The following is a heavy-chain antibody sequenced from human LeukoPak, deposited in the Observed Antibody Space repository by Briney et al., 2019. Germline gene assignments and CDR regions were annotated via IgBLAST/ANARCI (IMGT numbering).Heavy chain of an antibody. CDR3: ARAVRGATCLGN. J-gene: IGHJ4*02. V-gene: IGHV1-46*01. CDR2: INPSGGST. CDR1: GYIFTTYY. Sequence: ASVKVSCKASGYIFTTYYMHWVRQAPGQGLEWMGIINPSGGSTSYAQKFQGRVTMTRDTSTSTVYMELSSLRSEDTAVHYCARAVRGATCLGNWGQGTLVTVSS. D-gene: IGHD1-26*01.